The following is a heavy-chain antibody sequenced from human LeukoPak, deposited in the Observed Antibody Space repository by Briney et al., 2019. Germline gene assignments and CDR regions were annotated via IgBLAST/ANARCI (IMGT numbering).Heavy chain of an antibody. CDR3: ASNSEIAVAGTWGFDY. V-gene: IGHV1-69*05. CDR1: GGTFSSYA. J-gene: IGHJ4*02. CDR2: IIPIFGTA. D-gene: IGHD6-19*01. Sequence: ASVKVSCKASGGTFSSYAISRVRQAPGQGLEWMGGIIPIFGTANYAQKFQGRVTITTDESTSTAYMELSSLRSEDTAVYYCASNSEIAVAGTWGFDYWGQGTLVTVSS.